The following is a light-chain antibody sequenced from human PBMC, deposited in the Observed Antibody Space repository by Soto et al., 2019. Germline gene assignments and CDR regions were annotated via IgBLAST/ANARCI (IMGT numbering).Light chain of an antibody. V-gene: IGKV3-11*01. J-gene: IGKJ1*01. CDR1: QSVSSY. Sequence: EIVLTQSPATLSLSPGERATLSCRASQSVSSYLAWYQQKPGQAPRLLIYDASNRATGIPARFSGSGSGTDFTLTISSLEPEDFAVYYCQQRCNWPPLFGQGTKVDIK. CDR3: QQRCNWPPL. CDR2: DAS.